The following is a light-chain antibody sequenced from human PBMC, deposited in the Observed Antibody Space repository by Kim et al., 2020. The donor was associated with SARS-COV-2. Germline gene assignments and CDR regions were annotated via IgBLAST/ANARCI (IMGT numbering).Light chain of an antibody. CDR3: QQGSHWPT. V-gene: IGKV3-11*01. J-gene: IGKJ4*01. CDR1: QSVDSH. CDR2: DAT. Sequence: SCSPGERATLSCRASQSVDSHLAWYQQKPGQVPRLLIYDATNGATGIPARFSASESGTDFTLTISSLEPEDFAVYYCQQGSHWPTFGGGTKVDIK.